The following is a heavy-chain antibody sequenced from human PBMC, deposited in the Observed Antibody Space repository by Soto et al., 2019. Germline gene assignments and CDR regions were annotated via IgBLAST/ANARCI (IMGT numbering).Heavy chain of an antibody. CDR1: GYIFTTSA. V-gene: IGHV1-3*04. Sequence: QIQLVQSGAEVKKPGASVRVSCMTSGYIFTTSAMHWVRLAPGQRLEWLGWINTGNGNTQYSQNFQGRVTITRDTSAKTAYTELSSLRSDETAVYYCGRDRATGFGSVVRRNWLDPWGQGALVTVSS. D-gene: IGHD2-15*01. CDR3: GRDRATGFGSVVRRNWLDP. CDR2: INTGNGNT. J-gene: IGHJ5*02.